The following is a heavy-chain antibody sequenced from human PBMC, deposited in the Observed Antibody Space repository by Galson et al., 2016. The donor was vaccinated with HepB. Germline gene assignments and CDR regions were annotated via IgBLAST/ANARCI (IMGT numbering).Heavy chain of an antibody. CDR1: GFTFSTYP. D-gene: IGHD6-6*01. CDR3: ARRPPYYYHGMDV. V-gene: IGHV3-64*02. J-gene: IGHJ6*02. CDR2: ITSNGGDT. Sequence: SLRLSCAASGFTFSTYPMHWVRQAPGKGLEYVSGITSNGGDTYYADSVKGRFTISRDNSKNTVYLQVGSLRAEDMAVYYCARRPPYYYHGMDVWGQGTTVTVSS.